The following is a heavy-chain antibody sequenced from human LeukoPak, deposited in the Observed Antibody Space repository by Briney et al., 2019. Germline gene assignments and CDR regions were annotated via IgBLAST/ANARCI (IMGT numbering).Heavy chain of an antibody. CDR2: IYYSGST. CDR3: ARGDFWSGYSDY. J-gene: IGHJ4*02. Sequence: SETLSLTCTVSGGSISSGGYYWSWIRQHPGKGLEWIGYIYYSGSTYYNPSLKSRVTISVDTSKNQFSLKLSSVTAADTAAYYCARGDFWSGYSDYWGQGTLVTVSS. D-gene: IGHD3-3*01. CDR1: GGSISSGGYY. V-gene: IGHV4-31*03.